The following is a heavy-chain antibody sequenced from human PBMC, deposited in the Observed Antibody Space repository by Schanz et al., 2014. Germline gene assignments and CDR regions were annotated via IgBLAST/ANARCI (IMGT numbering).Heavy chain of an antibody. Sequence: EVHLVESGGGLVQPGGSLRLSCAASGITFSSHSFNWVRQAPGKGLEWISYITYNGGTIYYADSVKGRFTISRDNAKNALYLEMSSLRAEDAALYYCARHRRNADLDYWGQGTLVTVSS. CDR3: ARHRRNADLDY. D-gene: IGHD1-1*01. CDR1: GITFSSHS. J-gene: IGHJ4*02. V-gene: IGHV3-48*01. CDR2: ITYNGGTI.